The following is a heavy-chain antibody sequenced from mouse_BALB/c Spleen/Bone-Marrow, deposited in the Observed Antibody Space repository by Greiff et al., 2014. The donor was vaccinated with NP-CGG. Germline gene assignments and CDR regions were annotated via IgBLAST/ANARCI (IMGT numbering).Heavy chain of an antibody. CDR3: ARGGNYFYY. Sequence: DVKLQESGAELVKPGASVKLSCTASGFDIKDTYMRWVKQRPEQGLEWIGRIDPANGNTKYDPKFQGKATITADTSSNTAYLQLSSLTSEDTAVYYCARGGNYFYYWGQGTTLTVSS. J-gene: IGHJ2*01. V-gene: IGHV14-3*02. CDR2: IDPANGNT. CDR1: GFDIKDTY.